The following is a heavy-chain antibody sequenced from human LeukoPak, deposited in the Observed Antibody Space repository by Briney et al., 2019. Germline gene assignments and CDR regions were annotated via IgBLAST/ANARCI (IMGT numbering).Heavy chain of an antibody. CDR2: ISGSGGST. V-gene: IGHV3-23*01. Sequence: EPGGSLRLSCAASGFTFSSYAMSWVRQAPGKGLEWVSAISGSGGSTYYADSVKGRFTISRDNSKNTLYLQMNSLRAEDTAVYYCAKAQLGYCSSTSCYTFDYWGQGTLVTVSS. J-gene: IGHJ4*02. D-gene: IGHD2-2*02. CDR3: AKAQLGYCSSTSCYTFDY. CDR1: GFTFSSYA.